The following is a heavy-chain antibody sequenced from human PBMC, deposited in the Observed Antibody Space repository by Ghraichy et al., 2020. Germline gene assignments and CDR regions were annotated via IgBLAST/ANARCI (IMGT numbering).Heavy chain of an antibody. Sequence: SLTLSLTCAVYGGPFSGYYWSWIRQPPGKGLEWIGQINHEGITDYNPSLKSRVTISLDRSQDQFSLKLTSVTAADTAVYYCATLGGGLATSTAWATVNYFDYWGQGTLVTVSS. CDR1: GGPFSGYY. J-gene: IGHJ4*02. D-gene: IGHD1-26*01. V-gene: IGHV4-34*01. CDR2: INHEGIT. CDR3: ATLGGGLATSTAWATVNYFDY.